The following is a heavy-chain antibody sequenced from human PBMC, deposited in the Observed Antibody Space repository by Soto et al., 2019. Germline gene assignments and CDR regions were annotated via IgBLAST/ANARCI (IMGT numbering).Heavy chain of an antibody. CDR3: ARHSGGYLYYFDY. V-gene: IGHV4-39*01. J-gene: IGHJ4*02. D-gene: IGHD3-22*01. Sequence: SETLSLTCAVSGGSMSSSSYYWGWIRQPPGEGLEWIGSIYYSGRTYYNPSLKCPLTIPEDTSKNQISLKLSSVTAADTAVYSCARHSGGYLYYFDYWGQGTLVTVSS. CDR2: IYYSGRT. CDR1: GGSMSSSSYY.